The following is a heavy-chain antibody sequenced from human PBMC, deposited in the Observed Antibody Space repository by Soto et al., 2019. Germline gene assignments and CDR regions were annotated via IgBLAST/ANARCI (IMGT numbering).Heavy chain of an antibody. V-gene: IGHV3-33*01. CDR2: IWYDGSNK. Sequence: QVQLVESGGGVVQPGRSLRLSCAASGFTFSSYGMHWVRQAPGKGLEWVAVIWYDGSNKYYADSVKGRFTISRDNSKNTLYLQMNRLRAEDTAVYYCARDTAVADLLGYFDLWGRGTLVTVSS. CDR1: GFTFSSYG. CDR3: ARDTAVADLLGYFDL. D-gene: IGHD6-19*01. J-gene: IGHJ2*01.